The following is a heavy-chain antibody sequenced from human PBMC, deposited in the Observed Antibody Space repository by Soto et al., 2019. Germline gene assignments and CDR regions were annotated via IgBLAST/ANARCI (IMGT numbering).Heavy chain of an antibody. CDR2: ISHDGSKR. CDR3: AKTATYVDGYDNTGYSSEDY. Sequence: VQLVEFGGGVVLPGRSVRLSCEVSGFTFSDFGLDWVRQAPGKGLEWVAIISHDGSKRFYADSVKGRFTISRDNSKNTLYLQMSSLRPEDTALYYCAKTATYVDGYDNTGYSSEDYWGHGTLVTVSS. V-gene: IGHV3-30*18. J-gene: IGHJ4*01. CDR1: GFTFSDFG. D-gene: IGHD3-22*01.